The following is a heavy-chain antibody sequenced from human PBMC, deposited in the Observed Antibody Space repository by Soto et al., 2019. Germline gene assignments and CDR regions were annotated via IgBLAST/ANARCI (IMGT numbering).Heavy chain of an antibody. J-gene: IGHJ4*02. CDR1: GGSISSYY. D-gene: IGHD5-12*01. Sequence: SETLSLTCTVSGGSISSYYWSWIRQPAGKGLEWIGRIYTSETTNYNPSLKSRVTMSVDTSKNQFSLKLSSVTAADTAVYFCARERREEIHDGYDIDYWGQGTLVTGSS. CDR2: IYTSETT. V-gene: IGHV4-4*07. CDR3: ARERREEIHDGYDIDY.